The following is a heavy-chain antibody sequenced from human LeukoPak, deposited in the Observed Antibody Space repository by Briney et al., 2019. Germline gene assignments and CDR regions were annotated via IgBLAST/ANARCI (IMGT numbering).Heavy chain of an antibody. J-gene: IGHJ6*02. Sequence: ASVKVSCKASGYTFTSYGIIWVRQAPGQGLEWMGWISAYYGNTNYAQKLQGRVTMTTDTSTSTAYMELRSLRSDDTAVYYCARDQLTIFGVVTTERSMNGMDVWGQGTTVTVSS. V-gene: IGHV1-18*01. D-gene: IGHD3-3*01. CDR2: ISAYYGNT. CDR3: ARDQLTIFGVVTTERSMNGMDV. CDR1: GYTFTSYG.